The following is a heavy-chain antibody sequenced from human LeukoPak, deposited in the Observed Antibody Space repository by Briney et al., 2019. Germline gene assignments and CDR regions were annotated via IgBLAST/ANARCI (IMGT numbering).Heavy chain of an antibody. D-gene: IGHD3-22*01. CDR2: IYHSGST. J-gene: IGHJ3*02. Sequence: SQTLSLTCTVSGGSISSGDYYWSWIRQPPGKGLEWIGYIYHSGSTYYNPSLKSRVTISVDTSKNQFSLKLSSVTAADTAVYYCARDISYYYDSSGYLPGAFDIWGQGTMVTVSS. CDR3: ARDISYYYDSSGYLPGAFDI. V-gene: IGHV4-30-4*01. CDR1: GGSISSGDYY.